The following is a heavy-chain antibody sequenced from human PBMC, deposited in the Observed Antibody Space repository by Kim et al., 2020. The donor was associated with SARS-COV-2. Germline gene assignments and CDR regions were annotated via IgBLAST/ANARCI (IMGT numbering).Heavy chain of an antibody. CDR3: AKSNSGYYAYLDS. V-gene: IGHV3-23*01. CDR2: ISGSGGTT. D-gene: IGHD3-22*01. Sequence: GGSLRLSCAAYGFTFSTYGMSWVRQAPDKGLEWVSLISGSGGTTYYSDFVKGRFTISRDNSKNTLYLQMNSLRAEDTAEYYCAKSNSGYYAYLDSWGQRILVTVSS. J-gene: IGHJ4*02. CDR1: GFTFSTYG.